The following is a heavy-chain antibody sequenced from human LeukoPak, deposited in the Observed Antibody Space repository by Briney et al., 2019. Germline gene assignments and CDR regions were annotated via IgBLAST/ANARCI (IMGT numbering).Heavy chain of an antibody. V-gene: IGHV4-38-2*01. Sequence: AETLSLTCAVSGYSMSSGYYWGWIGQTPGEGPELIGSFYHSGNTDYNPSVKNRVTISRDTSKNQVSLKLTPGTAADTAIYHCARAPRGEVRGRIMTTVTRGSFDYWGQGALVTVSS. CDR3: ARAPRGEVRGRIMTTVTRGSFDY. CDR2: FYHSGNT. CDR1: GYSMSSGYY. J-gene: IGHJ4*02. D-gene: IGHD4-17*01.